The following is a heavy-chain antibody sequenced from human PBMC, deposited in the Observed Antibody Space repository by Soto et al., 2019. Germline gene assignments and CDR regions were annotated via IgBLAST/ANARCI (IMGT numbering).Heavy chain of an antibody. CDR1: GGSLSDYF. V-gene: IGHV4-59*08. CDR2: IYYSGST. CDR3: ARHTYQLPHFDY. D-gene: IGHD2-2*01. Sequence: PSETLSLTCIVSGGSLSDYFWSWIRQPPGKGLEWIGYIYYSGSTNYNPSLKSRVTISVDTSKNQFSLKLSSVTAADTAVYYCARHTYQLPHFDYWGQGTLVTVSS. J-gene: IGHJ4*02.